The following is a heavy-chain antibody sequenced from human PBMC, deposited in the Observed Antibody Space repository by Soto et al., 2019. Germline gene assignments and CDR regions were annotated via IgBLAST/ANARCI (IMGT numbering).Heavy chain of an antibody. CDR3: ARSYGHAFGI. CDR2: VYYSGTT. J-gene: IGHJ3*02. D-gene: IGHD1-26*01. Sequence: SDTLSLTCTFSDGSISSYYWSWIRQSPGKGLEWIGYVYYSGTTKYNPSLKSRVTISVDTSKNQFSLKLSSVTAADTAVYYGARSYGHAFGIWGQGTMVTVSS. CDR1: DGSISSYY. V-gene: IGHV4-59*08.